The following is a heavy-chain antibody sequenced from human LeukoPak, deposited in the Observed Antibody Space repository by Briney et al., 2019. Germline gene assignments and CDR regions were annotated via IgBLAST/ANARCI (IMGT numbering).Heavy chain of an antibody. D-gene: IGHD3-10*01. V-gene: IGHV4-4*02. Sequence: SGTLSLTYAVSGGSISSSNWWSWVRQPPGKGLEWIGEIYHSGSTNYNPSLKSRVTISVDKSKNQFCLKLSSVTAADTAVYYCARNYFGSGTYPFDYWGQGTLVTVSS. CDR2: IYHSGST. J-gene: IGHJ4*02. CDR1: GGSISSSNW. CDR3: ARNYFGSGTYPFDY.